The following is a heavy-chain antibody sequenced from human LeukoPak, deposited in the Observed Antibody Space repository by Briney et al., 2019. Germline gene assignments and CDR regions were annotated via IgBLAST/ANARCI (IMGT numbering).Heavy chain of an antibody. CDR1: GFTFSSYS. J-gene: IGHJ4*02. D-gene: IGHD1-14*01. CDR2: ISSSSSYI. V-gene: IGHV3-21*01. Sequence: GGSLRLSCAAPGFTFSSYSMNWVRQAPGKGLEWVSSISSSSSYIYYADSVKGRFTISRDNAKNSLYLQMNSLRAEDTAVYYCARDLSMVSTLNYYFDYWGQGTLVTVSS. CDR3: ARDLSMVSTLNYYFDY.